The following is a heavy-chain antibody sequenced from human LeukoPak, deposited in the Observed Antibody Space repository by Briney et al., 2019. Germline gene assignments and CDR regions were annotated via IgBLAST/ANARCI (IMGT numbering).Heavy chain of an antibody. Sequence: GGSLRLSCAASGFTFSSYSMNWIRQAPGKGLEWVSGISGGGSYTYYADSVKGRFTISRDNSKNTLSLQMSSLRAEDTAVYYCAKDSRGTTTTIYYFDCWGQGTLVTVSS. CDR2: ISGGGSYT. CDR3: AKDSRGTTTTIYYFDC. J-gene: IGHJ4*02. D-gene: IGHD4-17*01. V-gene: IGHV3-23*01. CDR1: GFTFSSYS.